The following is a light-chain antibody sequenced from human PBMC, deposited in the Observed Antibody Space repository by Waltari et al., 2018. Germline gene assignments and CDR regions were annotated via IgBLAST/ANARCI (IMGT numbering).Light chain of an antibody. CDR2: DAS. CDR3: QQTYTTPRT. V-gene: IGKV1-39*01. CDR1: QKISSY. Sequence: DIQMTQSPSSLSASVEDRVTITCRASQKISSYLNWYQQKPGTAPRLLSYDASRLQSGVPSRFSGSGSGTDFTLTISSLQPEDFGTYYCQQTYTTPRTFGQGTKVETK. J-gene: IGKJ1*01.